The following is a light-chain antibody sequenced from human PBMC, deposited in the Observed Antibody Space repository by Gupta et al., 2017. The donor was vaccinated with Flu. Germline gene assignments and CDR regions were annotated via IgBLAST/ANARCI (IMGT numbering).Light chain of an antibody. CDR3: QQRSNGPWT. CDR2: DAS. J-gene: IGKJ1*01. Sequence: VLTQSLATLSLSPGERATLSCRASQSVSSYLAWYQQKPGQAPRIHIYDASNRATGIPARCSGSGSGTDFTLTSSSLEPEDFAVYYRQQRSNGPWTFGQGTKVEIK. V-gene: IGKV3-11*01. CDR1: QSVSSY.